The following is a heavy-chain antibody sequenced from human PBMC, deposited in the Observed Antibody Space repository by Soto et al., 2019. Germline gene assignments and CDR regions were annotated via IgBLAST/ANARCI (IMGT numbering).Heavy chain of an antibody. J-gene: IGHJ4*02. Sequence: QVQLVQSGGEVREPGASVKVSCKASGYSFLYYAISWVRQAPGQGLEWSGWISPYNANTKYGERVQGRVTITTDTATSTAYLELRSLTSDDTAVYYCAVRGSDTSKGLLGWGQGTLVTVSS. D-gene: IGHD6-19*01. CDR3: AVRGSDTSKGLLG. V-gene: IGHV1-18*01. CDR1: GYSFLYYA. CDR2: ISPYNANT.